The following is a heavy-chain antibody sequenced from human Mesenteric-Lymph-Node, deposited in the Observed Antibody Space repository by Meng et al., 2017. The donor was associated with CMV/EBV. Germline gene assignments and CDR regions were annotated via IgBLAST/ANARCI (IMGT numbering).Heavy chain of an antibody. CDR2: INHSGST. V-gene: IGHV4-34*01. D-gene: IGHD3-9*01. J-gene: IGHJ4*02. Sequence: PQWAAGLLKSSGALAAACPFYCGSFSGYYWNWIRQSPEKGLEWIGEINHSGSTTYNPSFTSRIIISVDTSTNQISLNMSSVTAADTAVYYCARGSSYDILTGYIDYWGQGALVTVSS. CDR1: CGSFSGYY. CDR3: ARGSSYDILTGYIDY.